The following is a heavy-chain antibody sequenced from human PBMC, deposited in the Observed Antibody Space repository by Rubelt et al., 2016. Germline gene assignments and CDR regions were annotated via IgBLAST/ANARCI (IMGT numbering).Heavy chain of an antibody. D-gene: IGHD2-15*01. V-gene: IGHV4-34*01. CDR1: GGSFSGFY. CDR2: IHHSGST. CDR3: ARASSQFGVLAASCIDI. Sequence: QVQLQQWGAGLLKPSETLSLTCAVYGGSFSGFYWSWIRQPPGKGLEWIGEIHHSGSTNYNPSLKSRVTISVDTSKNQFSLTLNFMTAADTAVYYCARASSQFGVLAASCIDIWGQGTLVTVSS. J-gene: IGHJ3*02.